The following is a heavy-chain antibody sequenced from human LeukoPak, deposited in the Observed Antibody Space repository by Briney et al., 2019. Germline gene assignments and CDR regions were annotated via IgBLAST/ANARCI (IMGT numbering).Heavy chain of an antibody. CDR2: ISGSGST. J-gene: IGHJ6*02. CDR1: GFTFSNYA. Sequence: GGSLRLSCAASGFTFSNYAMSWVRQAPGKGLEWVSAISGSGSTYYADSVKGRFTISRDNSKNTLFLQMNSLRAEDTALYYCAKDHGYSSAWYVGMDVWGQGTMVTVSS. D-gene: IGHD6-19*01. V-gene: IGHV3-23*01. CDR3: AKDHGYSSAWYVGMDV.